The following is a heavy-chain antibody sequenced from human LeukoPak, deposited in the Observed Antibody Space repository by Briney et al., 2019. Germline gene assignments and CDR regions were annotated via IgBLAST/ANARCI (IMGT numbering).Heavy chain of an antibody. D-gene: IGHD3-3*01. CDR1: GFTFSSYA. Sequence: TGGSLRLSCAASGFTFSSYAMHWVRQAPGKGLEWVAVISYDGSNKYYADSVKGRFTISRDNSKNTLYLQMNSLRAEDTAVYYCARLPIFGGGWGIEASFYYYGMDVWGQGTTVTVSS. CDR3: ARLPIFGGGWGIEASFYYYGMDV. V-gene: IGHV3-30-3*01. J-gene: IGHJ6*02. CDR2: ISYDGSNK.